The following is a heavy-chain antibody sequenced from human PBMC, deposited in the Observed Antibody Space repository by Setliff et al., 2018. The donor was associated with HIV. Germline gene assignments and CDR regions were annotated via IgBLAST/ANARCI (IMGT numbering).Heavy chain of an antibody. CDR3: ARDQGSGYVNWFDP. J-gene: IGHJ5*02. CDR1: GVSMTSGGYY. CDR2: IYYTGTT. Sequence: PSETLSLTCSVSGVSMTSGGYYWSWLRQHPVKGLEWIGKIYYTGTTYYNPSLKSRLTISVDASQNQVSLKLTSVTVADTAIYHCARDQGSGYVNWFDPWGQGTLVTVSS. D-gene: IGHD5-18*01. V-gene: IGHV4-31*03.